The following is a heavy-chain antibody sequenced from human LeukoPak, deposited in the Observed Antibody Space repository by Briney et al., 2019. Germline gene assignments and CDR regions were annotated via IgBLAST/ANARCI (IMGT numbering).Heavy chain of an antibody. CDR3: AKWTETWIQLWNGMDV. V-gene: IGHV3-23*01. CDR2: ISNGGHHT. Sequence: GGSLRLSCAASGITFNNFGMSWVRQAPGKGLEWVSSISNGGHHTYYADSVRGRFTISRDNSKNTLYLQMNSLRAEDTAVYYCAKWTETWIQLWNGMDVWGQGTLVTVSS. J-gene: IGHJ6*02. D-gene: IGHD5-18*01. CDR1: GITFNNFG.